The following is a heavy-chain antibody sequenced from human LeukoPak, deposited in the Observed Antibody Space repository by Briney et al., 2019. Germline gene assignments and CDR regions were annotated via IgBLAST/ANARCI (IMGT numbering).Heavy chain of an antibody. CDR2: IFSGGGT. V-gene: IGHV3-66*01. D-gene: IGHD3-10*01. J-gene: IGHJ3*02. CDR3: AARTHGDFRAFDI. Sequence: GGSLRLSCAASGLTLSSNYMSWVRQAPGKGLEWVSVIFSGGGTDYADSVKGRFTISRDMSKNTVYLQMNSLRGEDTAVYYCAARTHGDFRAFDIWGQGTMVTVSP. CDR1: GLTLSSNY.